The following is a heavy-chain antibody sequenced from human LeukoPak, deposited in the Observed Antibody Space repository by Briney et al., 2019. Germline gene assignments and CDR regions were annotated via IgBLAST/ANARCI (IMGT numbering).Heavy chain of an antibody. D-gene: IGHD2-2*01. CDR3: ARGIYCSSTSCYDVDWFDP. CDR1: GYTFTSHG. V-gene: IGHV1-18*01. Sequence: ASVKVSCKASGYTFTSHGISWVRQAPGQGLEWMGWISAYNGNTNYAQKLQGRVTMTTDTSTSTAYMELRSLRSDDTAVYYCARGIYCSSTSCYDVDWFDPWGQGTLVTVSS. J-gene: IGHJ5*02. CDR2: ISAYNGNT.